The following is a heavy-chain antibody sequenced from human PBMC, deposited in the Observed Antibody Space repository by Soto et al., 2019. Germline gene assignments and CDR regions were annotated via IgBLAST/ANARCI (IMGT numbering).Heavy chain of an antibody. Sequence: PGGSLRLSCAASGFTFNIYAMNWVRQAPGKGLEWVSTISGGGGGTNSADSVKGRFTISRDNSKNTLYLQMNSLRAEDTAVYYCAKSHQYYFDYWGQGTLVTVSS. CDR1: GFTFNIYA. V-gene: IGHV3-23*01. CDR2: ISGGGGGT. J-gene: IGHJ4*02. CDR3: AKSHQYYFDY.